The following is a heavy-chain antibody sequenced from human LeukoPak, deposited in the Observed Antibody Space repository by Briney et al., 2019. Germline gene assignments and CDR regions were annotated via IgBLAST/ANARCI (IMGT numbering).Heavy chain of an antibody. Sequence: SQTLSLTCTVSGGSISSGDYYWSWIRQPPGKGLEWIGYIYYSGSTYYNPSLKSRVTISVDTSKNQFSLKLSSVTAADTAVYYCARRAPNYDSRGYLPTLGFDIWGQGTMVTVSS. D-gene: IGHD3-22*01. CDR1: GGSISSGDYY. J-gene: IGHJ3*02. V-gene: IGHV4-30-4*08. CDR3: ARRAPNYDSRGYLPTLGFDI. CDR2: IYYSGST.